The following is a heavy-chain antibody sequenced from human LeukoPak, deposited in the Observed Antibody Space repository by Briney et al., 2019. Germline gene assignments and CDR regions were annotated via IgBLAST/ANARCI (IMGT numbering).Heavy chain of an antibody. J-gene: IGHJ4*02. V-gene: IGHV3-13*01. CDR2: LGTAGDT. CDR3: ARGGRGSSWFDN. Sequence: GGSLRLSCAASGFTFKSYDMHWVRHAAGEGLEWVSALGTAGDTYYPGSVKSRFTISRENAKNSLYLQMNSLRAGDTAVYYCARGGRGSSWFDNWGQGTLVTVSS. CDR1: GFTFKSYD. D-gene: IGHD6-13*01.